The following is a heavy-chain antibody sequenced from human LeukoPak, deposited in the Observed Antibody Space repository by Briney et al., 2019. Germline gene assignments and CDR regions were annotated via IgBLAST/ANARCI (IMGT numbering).Heavy chain of an antibody. D-gene: IGHD3-3*01. CDR3: ARGSYDFWSGYYPSGPFDY. CDR1: GGSFSGYY. CDR2: INHSGST. V-gene: IGHV4-34*01. J-gene: IGHJ4*02. Sequence: SETLSLTCAVYGGSFSGYYWSWIRQPPGKGLEWIGEINHSGSTNYNPSLKGRVTISVDTSKNQFSLKLSSVTAADTAVYYCARGSYDFWSGYYPSGPFDYWGQGTLVTVSS.